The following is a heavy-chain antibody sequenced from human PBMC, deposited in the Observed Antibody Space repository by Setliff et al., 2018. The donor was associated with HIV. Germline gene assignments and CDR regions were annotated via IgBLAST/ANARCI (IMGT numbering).Heavy chain of an antibody. CDR1: GGSISSDNW. CDR3: ARGLLGGHSILCRTCYYYCYGMDV. CDR2: IYHSEYT. V-gene: IGHV4-4*02. J-gene: IGHJ6*02. Sequence: SETLSLTCAVSGGSISSDNWWTWVRQAPGKGLEWIGEIYHSEYTNYNPSLKSRVTISVDTSKNQFSLKLSSVTAADTAVYYCARGLLGGHSILCRTCYYYCYGMDVWGQGTTVTVSS. D-gene: IGHD2-21*01.